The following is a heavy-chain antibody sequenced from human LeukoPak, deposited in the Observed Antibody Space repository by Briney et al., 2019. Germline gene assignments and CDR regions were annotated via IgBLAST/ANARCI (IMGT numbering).Heavy chain of an antibody. D-gene: IGHD6-13*01. V-gene: IGHV3-53*01. CDR2: IYSGGST. Sequence: GGSLRLSCAASGFTVSSNYMSWVRQAPGKGPEWVSGIYSGGSTYYADSVKGRFTISRDNSKNTLYLQMNSLRAEDTAVYYCARDRRGIAAAGSPLVFDYWGQGTLVTVSS. J-gene: IGHJ4*02. CDR3: ARDRRGIAAAGSPLVFDY. CDR1: GFTVSSNY.